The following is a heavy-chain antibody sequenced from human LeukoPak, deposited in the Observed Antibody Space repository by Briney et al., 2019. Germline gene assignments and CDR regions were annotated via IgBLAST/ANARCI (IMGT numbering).Heavy chain of an antibody. CDR1: GGTFSIYA. V-gene: IGHV1-69*13. CDR3: ARESVVVVAATTYNWFDP. CDR2: IIPIFGTA. Sequence: ASVKVSCKAAGGTFSIYAISWVRQAPGQGLEWMGGIIPIFGTANYAQKFQGRVTITADESTSTAYMELSSLRSEDTAVYYCARESVVVVAATTYNWFDPWGQGTLVTVSS. J-gene: IGHJ5*02. D-gene: IGHD2-15*01.